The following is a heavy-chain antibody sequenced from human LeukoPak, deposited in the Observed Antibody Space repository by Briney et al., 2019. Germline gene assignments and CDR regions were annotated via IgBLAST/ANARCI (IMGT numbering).Heavy chain of an antibody. CDR2: FYPGDSDT. D-gene: IGHD1-14*01. Sequence: GESLKISCKGSGYSFTNYWIGWVRQMPGKGLEWMGIFYPGDSDTRYSPSLQGQVTISADKSISTVHLQWSSLKASDTAMYYCARMETEKGASDIWGQGTMVTVSS. V-gene: IGHV5-51*01. CDR1: GYSFTNYW. CDR3: ARMETEKGASDI. J-gene: IGHJ3*02.